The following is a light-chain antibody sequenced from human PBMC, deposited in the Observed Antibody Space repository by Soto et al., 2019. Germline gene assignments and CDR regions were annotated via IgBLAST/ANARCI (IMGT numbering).Light chain of an antibody. V-gene: IGKV1-5*01. CDR2: DAS. J-gene: IGKJ1*01. CDR3: QQYNSYPWT. CDR1: QSISSW. Sequence: DIQMTQSRSSLFASVGDRVTISCRASQSISSWLAWYQQKPGKAPKLLIYDASSLESGVPSRFSGSGSGTEFTLTITSLQPDDFATYYCQQYNSYPWTFGQGTKVDI.